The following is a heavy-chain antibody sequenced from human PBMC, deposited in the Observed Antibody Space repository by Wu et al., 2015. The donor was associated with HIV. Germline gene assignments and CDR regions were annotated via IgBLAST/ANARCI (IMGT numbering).Heavy chain of an antibody. CDR1: GYRFTSYA. J-gene: IGHJ3*02. CDR2: IIPIFGTA. D-gene: IGHD5-24*01. CDR3: ASGKRWLQHPNAFDI. Sequence: QVQLVQSGAEVKKPGASVKVSCKASGYRFTSYAISWVRQAPGQGLEWMGRIIPIFGTANYAQKFQGRVTITADESTSTAYMELSSLRSEDTAVYYCASGKRWLQHPNAFDIWGQGTMVTVSS. V-gene: IGHV1-69*13.